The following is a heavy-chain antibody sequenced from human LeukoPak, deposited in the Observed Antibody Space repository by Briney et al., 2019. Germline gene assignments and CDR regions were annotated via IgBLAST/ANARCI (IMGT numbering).Heavy chain of an antibody. Sequence: GSLRLFCAASGITFRSHGMQWVRQAPGEGLEWVGNIKQDGSEKYYVDSVKGRFTIPRDNAKNSLYLQMNSLRAEDTAVYYCARVTSSGWYLDYWGQGTLVTVSS. CDR2: IKQDGSEK. CDR3: ARVTSSGWYLDY. CDR1: GITFRSHG. J-gene: IGHJ4*02. D-gene: IGHD6-19*01. V-gene: IGHV3-7*03.